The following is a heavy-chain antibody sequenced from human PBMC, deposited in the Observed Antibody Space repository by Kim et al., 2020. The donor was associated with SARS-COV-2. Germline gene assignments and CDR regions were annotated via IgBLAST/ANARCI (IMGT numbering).Heavy chain of an antibody. CDR3: AKGRLGDDTGYGMDV. D-gene: IGHD3-16*01. V-gene: IGHV3-23*01. J-gene: IGHJ6*02. CDR1: GFTFSSYA. Sequence: GGSLRLSCAASGFTFSSYAMSWVRQAPGKGLEWVSAISGSGGSTYYADSVKGRVTISRNNSKNTLYLQMNSLRAEDTAVYYCAKGRLGDDTGYGMDVWGQGTTVTVSS. CDR2: ISGSGGST.